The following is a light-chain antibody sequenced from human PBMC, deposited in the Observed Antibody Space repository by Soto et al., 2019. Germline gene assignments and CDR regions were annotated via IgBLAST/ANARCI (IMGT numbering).Light chain of an antibody. V-gene: IGKV3-20*01. CDR2: GAS. CDR3: QQYGSSPRT. CDR1: QSVSGRY. Sequence: EIVLTQSPGTLSLSPGERATLSCRASQSVSGRYLAWYQQKPGQAPRLLIYGASSRAPGIPDRFSGSGSGTDFTLTISRLEPEDFAVYYWQQYGSSPRTFGQGTKVEIK. J-gene: IGKJ1*01.